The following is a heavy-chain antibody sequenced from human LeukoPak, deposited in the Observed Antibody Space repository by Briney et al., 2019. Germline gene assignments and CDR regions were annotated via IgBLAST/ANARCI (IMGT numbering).Heavy chain of an antibody. D-gene: IGHD6-13*01. CDR1: GGSISSYY. Sequence: SETLSLTCTVSGGSISSYYWSWIRQPSGKGLEWIGYIYYSGSTNYNPSLKSRVTISVDTSKNQFSLKLSSVTAADTAVYYCAREVAAGTAIDYWGQGTLVTVSS. V-gene: IGHV4-59*01. CDR2: IYYSGST. J-gene: IGHJ4*02. CDR3: AREVAAGTAIDY.